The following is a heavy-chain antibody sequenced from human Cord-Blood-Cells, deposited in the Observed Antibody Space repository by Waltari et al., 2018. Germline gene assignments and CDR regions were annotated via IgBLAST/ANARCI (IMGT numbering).Heavy chain of an antibody. CDR3: ASTVVTGISDDAFDI. CDR2: INAGNGNT. V-gene: IGHV1-3*01. Sequence: QVQLVQSGAEVKKPGASVKVSCKASGYTFTSYAMHWVRQAPGQRLEWMGGINAGNGNTKYSQKFQGRVTITRDTSASTAYMELSSLRSEGTAVYYGASTVVTGISDDAFDIWGQGTMVTVSS. J-gene: IGHJ3*02. CDR1: GYTFTSYA. D-gene: IGHD1-20*01.